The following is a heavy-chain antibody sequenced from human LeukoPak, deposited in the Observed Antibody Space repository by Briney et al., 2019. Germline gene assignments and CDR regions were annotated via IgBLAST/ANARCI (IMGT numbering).Heavy chain of an antibody. D-gene: IGHD1-26*01. Sequence: SETLSLTCTVSGYSMRCGYYWGWIRQPPGKGLEWIGTIYRSGSTYSNPSLRGRVTISVDTSKNQFSLKLSSVTAADTAVYYCARTGAGCYYYYMDVWGKGTTVTVSS. V-gene: IGHV4-38-2*02. CDR2: IYRSGST. CDR3: ARTGAGCYYYYMDV. CDR1: GYSMRCGYY. J-gene: IGHJ6*03.